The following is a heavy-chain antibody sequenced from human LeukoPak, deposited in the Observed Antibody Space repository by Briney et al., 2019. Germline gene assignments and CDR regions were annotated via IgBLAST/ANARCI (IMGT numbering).Heavy chain of an antibody. V-gene: IGHV3-64D*06. Sequence: GGSLRLSCSASGFFISDYARHWVRQAPGKGLEYVSALSANGGTTYYADSVKGRFTISRDTSKNPLYLQMSSLRAEDTAMYHCVKDLYKGDSASWYFFHYWGQGALVTVSS. J-gene: IGHJ4*02. CDR2: LSANGGTT. CDR1: GFFISDYA. D-gene: IGHD2-2*01. CDR3: VKDLYKGDSASWYFFHY.